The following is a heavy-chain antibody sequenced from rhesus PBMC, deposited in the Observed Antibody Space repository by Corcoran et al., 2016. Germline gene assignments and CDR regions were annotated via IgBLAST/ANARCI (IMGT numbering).Heavy chain of an antibody. CDR3: ARGVWGDYYDY. Sequence: QVQLQESGPGLVKPSETLSLTCAVSGYSISSGYGWSWIRQPPGKGLEWIGYIYGSSGSTYYNPSLKSRVTISTDTSKNQFSLKLSSVTAADTAVYYCARGVWGDYYDYWGQGVLVTVSS. V-gene: IGHV4-127*01. CDR2: IYGSSGST. D-gene: IGHD3-34*01. CDR1: GYSISSGYG. J-gene: IGHJ4*01.